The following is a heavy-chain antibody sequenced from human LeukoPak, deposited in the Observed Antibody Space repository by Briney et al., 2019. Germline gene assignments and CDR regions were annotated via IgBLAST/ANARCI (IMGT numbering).Heavy chain of an antibody. D-gene: IGHD1-26*01. CDR2: IYPGDSGP. V-gene: IGHV5-51*01. CDR1: GYSSTSYC. Sequence: GESLKFSCKVAGYSSTSYCIGWVRQLPGRGREWMGIIYPGDSGPTYSPSFQGQVTISVDKSINTAYLQWSSLQASDTAMYYCGMSGDRVPLQDDVFDVWGQGTMVTVST. CDR3: GMSGDRVPLQDDVFDV. J-gene: IGHJ3*01.